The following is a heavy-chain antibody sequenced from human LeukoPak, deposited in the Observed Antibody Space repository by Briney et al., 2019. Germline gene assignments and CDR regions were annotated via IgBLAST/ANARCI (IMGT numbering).Heavy chain of an antibody. CDR3: ARTGTYYDFWSRYYYYYMDV. D-gene: IGHD3-3*01. CDR1: GFTVSSNY. Sequence: PGGSLRLSCAASGFTVSSNYMSWVRQAPGKGLEWVSVIYSGGSTYYADSVKGRFTISRDNSKNTLYLQMNSLRAEDTAEYYCARTGTYYDFWSRYYYYYMDVWGKGTTVTVSS. V-gene: IGHV3-66*01. J-gene: IGHJ6*03. CDR2: IYSGGST.